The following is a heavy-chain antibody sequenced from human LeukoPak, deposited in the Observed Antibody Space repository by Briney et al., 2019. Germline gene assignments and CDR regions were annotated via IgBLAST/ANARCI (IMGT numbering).Heavy chain of an antibody. J-gene: IGHJ1*01. CDR3: ARDLGYCSGGSCYSGYFQH. D-gene: IGHD2-15*01. V-gene: IGHV4-59*01. CDR2: IYYSGST. CDR1: GGSISSYY. Sequence: SETLSLTCTVSGGSISSYYWSWIRQPPGKGLELIGYIYYSGSTNYNPSLKGRVTISVDTSKNQFSLKLSSVTAADTAVYYCARDLGYCSGGSCYSGYFQHWGQGTLATVSS.